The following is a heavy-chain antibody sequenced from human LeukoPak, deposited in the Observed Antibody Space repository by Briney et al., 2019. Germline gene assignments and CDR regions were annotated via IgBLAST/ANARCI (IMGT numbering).Heavy chain of an antibody. J-gene: IGHJ4*02. V-gene: IGHV3-30*04. Sequence: GGSLRLSCAASGFTFSSYAMHWVRQAPGKGLEWVAVISYDGSNKYYADSVKGRFTISRDNSKNTLYLQMNSLRAEDTAVYYCAKDQPAAGTGLFDYWGQGTLVTVSS. CDR2: ISYDGSNK. CDR3: AKDQPAAGTGLFDY. D-gene: IGHD6-13*01. CDR1: GFTFSSYA.